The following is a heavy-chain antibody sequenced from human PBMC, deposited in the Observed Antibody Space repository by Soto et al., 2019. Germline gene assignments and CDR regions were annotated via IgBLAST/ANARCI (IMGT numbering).Heavy chain of an antibody. D-gene: IGHD4-17*01. Sequence: GGSLRLSCAASGFTFSSYAMSWLRQAPGKGLEWVSAISGSGGSTYYADSVKGRFTISRDNSKNTLYLQMNSLRAEDTAVYYCAKGPLFHYGDRPFDYWGQGTLVTVSS. CDR1: GFTFSSYA. V-gene: IGHV3-23*01. CDR2: ISGSGGST. J-gene: IGHJ4*02. CDR3: AKGPLFHYGDRPFDY.